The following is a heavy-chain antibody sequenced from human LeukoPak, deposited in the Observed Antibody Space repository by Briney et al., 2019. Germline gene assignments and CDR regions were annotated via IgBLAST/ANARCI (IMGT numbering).Heavy chain of an antibody. D-gene: IGHD1-26*01. J-gene: IGHJ4*02. CDR1: GFTFSSCW. V-gene: IGHV3-74*01. CDR3: ARVSSYSGPFDY. Sequence: GGSLRLSCAASGFTFSSCWMHWVRQAPGKGLVWVSRINSDGSSTSYADSVKGRFTISRDNAKNTLYLQMNSLRAEDTAVYYCARVSSYSGPFDYWGQGTLVTVSS. CDR2: INSDGSST.